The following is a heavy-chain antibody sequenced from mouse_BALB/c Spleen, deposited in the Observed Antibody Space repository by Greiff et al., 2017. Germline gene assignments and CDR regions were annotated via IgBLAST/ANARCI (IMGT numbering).Heavy chain of an antibody. CDR3: ARDLITTVVPHYYAMDY. Sequence: VQLQQSGAELARPGASVKMSCKASGYTFTSYTMHWVKQRPGQGLEWIGYINPSSGYTNYNQKFKDKATLTADKSSSTAYMQLSSLTSEDSAVYYCARDLITTVVPHYYAMDYWGQGTSVTVSS. J-gene: IGHJ4*01. V-gene: IGHV1-4*01. D-gene: IGHD1-1*01. CDR2: INPSSGYT. CDR1: GYTFTSYT.